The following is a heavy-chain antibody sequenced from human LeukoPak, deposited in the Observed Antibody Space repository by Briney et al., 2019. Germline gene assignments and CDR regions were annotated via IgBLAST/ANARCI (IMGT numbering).Heavy chain of an antibody. CDR1: GFTFSSYA. Sequence: PGACLRLSCAASGFTFSSYAMSWVRPAPGEGLEWVSAIIGSGGSTYYADSVKGRFTISRDNSTNTLYLQMNRLRGEDTAVYYCAKDVVPYAINWFDPWGQGTLVTVSS. D-gene: IGHD2-2*01. CDR3: AKDVVPYAINWFDP. CDR2: IIGSGGST. V-gene: IGHV3-23*01. J-gene: IGHJ5*02.